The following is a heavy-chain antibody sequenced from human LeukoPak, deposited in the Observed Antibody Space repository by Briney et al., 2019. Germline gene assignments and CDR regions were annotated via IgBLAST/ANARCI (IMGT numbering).Heavy chain of an antibody. CDR2: INPNSGGT. CDR1: GYTFTGYY. J-gene: IGHJ4*02. CDR3: AREDSSSCFDY. Sequence: ASVKVSCKASGYTFTGYYMHWVRQAPGQGLEWMGWINPNSGGTNYAQKFQGWVTMTRDTSISTAYMELSRLRSDDTAMYYCAREDSSSCFDYWGQGTLVTVSS. V-gene: IGHV1-2*04. D-gene: IGHD6-13*01.